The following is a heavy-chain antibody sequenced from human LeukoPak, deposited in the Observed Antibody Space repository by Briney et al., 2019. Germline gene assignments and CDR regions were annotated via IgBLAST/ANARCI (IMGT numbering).Heavy chain of an antibody. CDR2: ISPNSGGT. D-gene: IGHD5-24*01. V-gene: IGHV1-2*06. Sequence: EASVNVSCKASGYIFTGYYIHWVRQAPGQGLEWMGRISPNSGGTNYAQKLQGRVSMTGDASISTAYMELSRLRSDDTAVYYCVRGSSDGYNHGDYWGQGTLVTVSS. CDR1: GYIFTGYY. CDR3: VRGSSDGYNHGDY. J-gene: IGHJ4*02.